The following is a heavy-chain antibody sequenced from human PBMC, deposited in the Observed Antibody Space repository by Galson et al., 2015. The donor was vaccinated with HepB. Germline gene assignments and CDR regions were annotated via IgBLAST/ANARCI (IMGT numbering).Heavy chain of an antibody. D-gene: IGHD7-27*01. CDR1: GFTFSSYW. J-gene: IGHJ4*02. Sequence: SLRLSCAGSGFTFSSYWMSGVRQAPGKGLEWVSGISGSGGATYYVDSVKGRFTISRDNSKNTLYLQMSSLRAEDTALYFCANLKRADLTGDLGVYWGQGTLVTVSS. CDR3: ANLKRADLTGDLGVY. CDR2: ISGSGGAT. V-gene: IGHV3-23*01.